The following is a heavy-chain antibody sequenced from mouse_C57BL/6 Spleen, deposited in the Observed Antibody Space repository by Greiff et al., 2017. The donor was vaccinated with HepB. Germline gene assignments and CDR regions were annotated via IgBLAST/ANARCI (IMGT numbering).Heavy chain of an antibody. D-gene: IGHD1-1*01. Sequence: QVQLKESGPELVKPGASVKISCKASGYAFSSSWMNWVKQRPGKGLEWIGRIYPGDGDTNYNGKFKGKATLTADKSSSTAYMQLSSLTSEDSAVYFCASRGTTVGFAYWGQGTLVTVSA. J-gene: IGHJ3*01. CDR1: GYAFSSSW. V-gene: IGHV1-82*01. CDR3: ASRGTTVGFAY. CDR2: IYPGDGDT.